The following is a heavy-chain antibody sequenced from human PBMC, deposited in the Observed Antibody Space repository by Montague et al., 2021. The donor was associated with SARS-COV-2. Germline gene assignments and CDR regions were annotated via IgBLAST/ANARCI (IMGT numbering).Heavy chain of an antibody. D-gene: IGHD1-1*01. Sequence: SETLSLTCTVSAGSISSHYWSWIRQPPGKALEWIGYVYYTGSTKYNPSLKTRVTLSLDTPKNHFSLRLNSVTAADTAVYYCARAQNICFIANCVNYFDLWGLGALVSLSS. CDR2: VYYTGST. CDR1: AGSISSHY. J-gene: IGHJ4*02. CDR3: ARAQNICFIANCVNYFDL. V-gene: IGHV4-59*11.